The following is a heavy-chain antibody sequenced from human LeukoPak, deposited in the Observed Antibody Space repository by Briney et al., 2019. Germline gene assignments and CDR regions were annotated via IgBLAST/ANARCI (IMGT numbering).Heavy chain of an antibody. CDR1: GGSIISYY. CDR3: ARGGDCGDLRYFDY. J-gene: IGHJ4*02. CDR2: IYYRGST. D-gene: IGHD4-17*01. Sequence: PSETLSLTCTVSGGSIISYYWSRIRQPPGKGLEWIGYIYYRGSTNYNPSLKSRVTFSVDTSKNQFSLKLNSVTAADTAVYYCARGGDCGDLRYFDYWGQGTLVTVSS. V-gene: IGHV4-59*01.